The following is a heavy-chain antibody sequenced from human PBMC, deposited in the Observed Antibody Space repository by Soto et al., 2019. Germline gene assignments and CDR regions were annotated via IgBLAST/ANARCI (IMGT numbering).Heavy chain of an antibody. J-gene: IGHJ5*02. CDR2: INPNSGGT. V-gene: IGHV1-2*04. Sequence: ASVKVSCKASGYTFTVYYMHCVLQSPLQWREWMGWINPNSGGTNYAQKFQGWVTMTRDTSISTAYMELSRLRSDDTAVYYCARAGYDILTGPTGGFDPWGQGTLVTVSS. CDR1: GYTFTVYY. D-gene: IGHD3-9*01. CDR3: ARAGYDILTGPTGGFDP.